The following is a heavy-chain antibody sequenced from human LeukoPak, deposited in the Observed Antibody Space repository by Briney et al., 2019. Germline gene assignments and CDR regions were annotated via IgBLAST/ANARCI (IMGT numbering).Heavy chain of an antibody. CDR2: IYYSGST. Sequence: PSETLSLTCTVSGGSISSSSYYWGWIGQPPGKGLEWIGTIYYSGSTYYNPSLKSRVTISLDTSKNQFSLWLSSVTAADTAVYYCASFYYESSGNYYVPFDYWGQGTLVTVSS. CDR3: ASFYYESSGNYYVPFDY. J-gene: IGHJ4*02. CDR1: GGSISSSSYY. V-gene: IGHV4-39*01. D-gene: IGHD3-22*01.